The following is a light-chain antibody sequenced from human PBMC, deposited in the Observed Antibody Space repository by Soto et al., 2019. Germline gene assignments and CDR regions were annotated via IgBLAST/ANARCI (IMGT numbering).Light chain of an antibody. J-gene: IGLJ3*02. Sequence: QSVLTQPHSVSGAPGQRVTISCTGSSSNIGAGYDVHWYQQLPGTAPKLLIYGNSNRPSGVPDRFSGYKSGTSASLAITGLQAEDEADYYCQSYDSSLSGWVFGGGTKLTLL. CDR3: QSYDSSLSGWV. V-gene: IGLV1-40*01. CDR1: SSNIGAGYD. CDR2: GNS.